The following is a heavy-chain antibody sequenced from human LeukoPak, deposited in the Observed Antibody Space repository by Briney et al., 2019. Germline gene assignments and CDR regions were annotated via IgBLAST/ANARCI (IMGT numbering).Heavy chain of an antibody. J-gene: IGHJ5*02. CDR2: IIPIFGTA. D-gene: IGHD3-10*01. CDR1: AGAFSSYA. CDR3: ARSLGFGYYGSGSYSGWFDP. V-gene: IGHV1-69*13. Sequence: GASVKVSCKASAGAFSSYAISWVRQAPGQGLEWMGGIIPIFGTANYAQKFQGRVTITADESTSTAYMELSSLRSEDTAVYYCARSLGFGYYGSGSYSGWFDPWGQGTLVTVSS.